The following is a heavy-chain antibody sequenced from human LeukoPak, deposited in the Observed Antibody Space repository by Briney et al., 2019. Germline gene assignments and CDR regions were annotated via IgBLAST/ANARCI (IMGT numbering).Heavy chain of an antibody. CDR2: ISSSSSYI. Sequence: GGSLRLSCAASGFTFSTYSMNWVRQAPGKGLEWVSSISSSSSYIYYADSVKGRFTISRDNAKNSLYLQMNSLRAEDTAVYYCTRGTPTTRDFDYWGQGTLVTVSS. V-gene: IGHV3-21*01. CDR3: TRGTPTTRDFDY. D-gene: IGHD4-11*01. J-gene: IGHJ4*02. CDR1: GFTFSTYS.